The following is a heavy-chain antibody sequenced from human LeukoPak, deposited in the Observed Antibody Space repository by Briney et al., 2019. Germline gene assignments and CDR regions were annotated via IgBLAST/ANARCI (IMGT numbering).Heavy chain of an antibody. V-gene: IGHV1-46*01. D-gene: IGHD3-16*01. J-gene: IGHJ5*01. CDR1: GYTFTSYY. CDR2: INPSGGST. CDR3: ARETLHNWFDP. Sequence: ASVKVSCKASGYTFTSYYMHWVRQAPGQGLEWMGIINPSGGSTSYTQKFQGRVTMTRETSTSTVYMELSSLRSEDTAVYYCARETLHNWFDPGGQGSLVTLSS.